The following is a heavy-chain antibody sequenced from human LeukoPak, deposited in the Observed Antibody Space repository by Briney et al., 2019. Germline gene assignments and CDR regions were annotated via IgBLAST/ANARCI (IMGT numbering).Heavy chain of an antibody. Sequence: GGSLRLSCAASGFTFSSYSMSWIRQAPGKGPEWISYITNTGKIVNYADSVKGRFTISRDNTQNSLYLQMNNLRAEDTAVYYCARNLGYCSGERCYYFDPWGHGVLVTVSS. D-gene: IGHD2-15*01. CDR1: GFTFSSYS. CDR3: ARNLGYCSGERCYYFDP. V-gene: IGHV3-48*04. J-gene: IGHJ5*02. CDR2: ITNTGKIV.